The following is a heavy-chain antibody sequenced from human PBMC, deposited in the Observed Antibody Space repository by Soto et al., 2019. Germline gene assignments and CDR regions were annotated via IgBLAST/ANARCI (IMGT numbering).Heavy chain of an antibody. J-gene: IGHJ5*02. D-gene: IGHD4-4*01. CDR3: ARDSQDNSNYLSNWFDP. CDR2: IYYSGST. Sequence: QVQLQESGPGLVKPSQTLSLTCTVSGGSISSGDYYWSWIRQPPGKGLEWIGYIYYSGSTYYNPSLKSRVTILVDTSKNQFSLKLSSVTAADTAVYYCARDSQDNSNYLSNWFDPWGQGTLVTVSS. CDR1: GGSISSGDYY. V-gene: IGHV4-30-4*01.